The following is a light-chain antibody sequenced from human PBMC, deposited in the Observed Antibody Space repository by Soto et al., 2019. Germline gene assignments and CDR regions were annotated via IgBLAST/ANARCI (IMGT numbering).Light chain of an antibody. J-gene: IGKJ1*01. CDR3: QQYNSYSTWT. CDR2: KAS. V-gene: IGKV1-5*03. Sequence: DIQMTQSPSTLSASVGDRVTITCRASQSISSRLAWYQQKPGKAPNLLIYKASSLDSGVPSRFSGSGSGTEFTLTISSLQPDDFATYYCQQYNSYSTWTFGQGTKVEIK. CDR1: QSISSR.